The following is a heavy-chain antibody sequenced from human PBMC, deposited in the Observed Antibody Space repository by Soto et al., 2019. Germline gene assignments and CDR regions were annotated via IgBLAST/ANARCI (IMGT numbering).Heavy chain of an antibody. CDR3: ARAPMGNYFDY. CDR1: GGSISSYY. CDR2: IYYSGST. J-gene: IGHJ4*02. D-gene: IGHD7-27*01. Sequence: SETLSLTCTVSGGSISSYYWSWIRQPPGKGLEWIGYIYYSGSTNYNPSLKSRVTISVDTSKNQFSLKLSSVTAADTAVYYCARAPMGNYFDYWGQGTLVTVSS. V-gene: IGHV4-59*01.